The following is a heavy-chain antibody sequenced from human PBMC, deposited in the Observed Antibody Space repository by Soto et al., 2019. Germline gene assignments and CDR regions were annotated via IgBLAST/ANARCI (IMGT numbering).Heavy chain of an antibody. CDR2: TRNKANSYTT. Sequence: GGSLRLSCAASGFTFSDHYMDWVRQAPGKGLEWVGRTRNKANSYTTEYAASVKGRFTISRDDSKNSLYLQMNSLKTEDTAVYYCARRSPYYGMDVWGQGTMVTVSS. CDR3: ARRSPYYGMDV. CDR1: GFTFSDHY. J-gene: IGHJ6*02. V-gene: IGHV3-72*01.